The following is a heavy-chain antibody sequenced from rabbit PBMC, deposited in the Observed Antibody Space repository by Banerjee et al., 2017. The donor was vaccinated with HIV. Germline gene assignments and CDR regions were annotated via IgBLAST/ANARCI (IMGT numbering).Heavy chain of an antibody. CDR3: ARGVTYGGYNHVYYFNL. D-gene: IGHD2-1*01. CDR1: GFSFSSSYY. J-gene: IGHJ4*01. CDR2: IYTGSGST. V-gene: IGHV1S45*01. Sequence: QEQLEESGGDLVKPEGSLTLTCTASGFSFSSSYYMCWVRQAPGKGLEWIGCIYTGSGSTYYASWANGRFTISKPSSTTVTLQMTSLTAADTATYFCARGVTYGGYNHVYYFNLWGPGTLVTVS.